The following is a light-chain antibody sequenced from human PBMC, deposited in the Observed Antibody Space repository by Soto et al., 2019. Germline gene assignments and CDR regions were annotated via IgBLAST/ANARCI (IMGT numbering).Light chain of an antibody. V-gene: IGKV3-15*01. J-gene: IGKJ4*01. CDR3: QQYKNWPLT. Sequence: EIVMTQSPATLSVSPGYRATLSCRASQSISRHLAWSQQKPGQAPRLLIYGASTRATGIPSRFSGSESGTEFTLTISSLHSEDVAVYYCQQYKNWPLTFGGGTKVEMK. CDR1: QSISRH. CDR2: GAS.